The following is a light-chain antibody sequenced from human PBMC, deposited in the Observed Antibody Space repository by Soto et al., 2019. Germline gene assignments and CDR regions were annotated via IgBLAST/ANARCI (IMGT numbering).Light chain of an antibody. CDR3: QHYNDWPYT. CDR2: GAS. J-gene: IGKJ2*01. Sequence: ELVMTQSPGTLSVSPGERATLSCRASQSVSNALAWYQQKPGQAPRLLIYGASTRATGIPARFSGTGSGTEFTLTISSLQSEDCAVYFCQHYNDWPYTFGQGTKVDIK. V-gene: IGKV3-15*01. CDR1: QSVSNA.